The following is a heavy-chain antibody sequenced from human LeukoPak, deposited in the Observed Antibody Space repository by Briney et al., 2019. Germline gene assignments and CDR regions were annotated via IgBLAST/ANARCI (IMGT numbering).Heavy chain of an antibody. CDR3: ARAGGYCGRISCPYYFDY. V-gene: IGHV1-8*02. CDR2: MNPNSGNT. Sequence: ASVKVSCKASGYSFTGYYMHWVRQAPGQGLEWMGWMNPNSGNTGYAQKFQGRVTMTRNTSISTAYMELSSLRSEDTAVYYCARAGGYCGRISCPYYFDYWGQGSLVAVSS. D-gene: IGHD2-15*01. J-gene: IGHJ4*02. CDR1: GYSFTGYY.